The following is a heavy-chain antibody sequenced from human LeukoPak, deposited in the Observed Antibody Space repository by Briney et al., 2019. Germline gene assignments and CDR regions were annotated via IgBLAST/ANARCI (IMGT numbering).Heavy chain of an antibody. D-gene: IGHD3-16*02. CDR3: ATTPDYVWGSYRSDFDY. J-gene: IGHJ4*02. CDR2: HSSDSSHI. Sequence: PGGSLRLSCTASGFSFSTYSMSWVRQAPGKGLEWVSSHSSDSSHINYADSVKGRFTISRDNAKNSLYLQMNSLRAEDTAVYYCATTPDYVWGSYRSDFDYWGQGTLVTVSS. CDR1: GFSFSTYS. V-gene: IGHV3-21*01.